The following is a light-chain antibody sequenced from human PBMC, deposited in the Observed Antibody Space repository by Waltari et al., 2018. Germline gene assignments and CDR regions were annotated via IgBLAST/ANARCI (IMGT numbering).Light chain of an antibody. J-gene: IGKJ2*01. Sequence: DIVLTQSPDSLAVSLGERATINCKSSQSVFYGPNPSNQLAWYQQRAGQPPKLLIYWASVRESGVPDRFSGSGSGTDFTLTISNLQAEDVAVYYWQQYYTSPVFGQGTRLEIK. V-gene: IGKV4-1*01. CDR1: QSVFYGPNPSNQ. CDR3: QQYYTSPV. CDR2: WAS.